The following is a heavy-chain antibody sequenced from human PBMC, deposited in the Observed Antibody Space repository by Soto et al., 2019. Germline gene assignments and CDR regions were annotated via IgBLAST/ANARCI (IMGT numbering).Heavy chain of an antibody. J-gene: IGHJ5*02. D-gene: IGHD6-13*01. CDR3: AKEIAASATLWLDP. Sequence: EVQLLESGGGLVQPGGSLRLSCAASGFILNYYAINWVRQAPGKGLEWVSAITSTGDTYYVDSVKGRFTISRDNSKNTLYLQMNSLRAEDTAVYYCAKEIAASATLWLDPWGQGTLVTVSS. CDR1: GFILNYYA. CDR2: ITSTGDT. V-gene: IGHV3-23*01.